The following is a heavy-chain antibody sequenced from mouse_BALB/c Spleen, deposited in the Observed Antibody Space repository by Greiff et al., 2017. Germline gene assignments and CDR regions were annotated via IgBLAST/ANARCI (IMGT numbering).Heavy chain of an antibody. CDR3: ALIYYGNPYSMDY. V-gene: IGHV1S137*01. CDR1: GYTFTDYA. Sequence: VKLLESGAELVRPGVSVKISCKGSGYTFTDYAMHWVKQSHAKSLEWIGVISTYYGDASYNQKFKGKATMTVDKSSSTAYMELARLTSEDSAIYYCALIYYGNPYSMDYWGQGTSVTVSA. CDR2: ISTYYGDA. D-gene: IGHD2-1*01. J-gene: IGHJ4*01.